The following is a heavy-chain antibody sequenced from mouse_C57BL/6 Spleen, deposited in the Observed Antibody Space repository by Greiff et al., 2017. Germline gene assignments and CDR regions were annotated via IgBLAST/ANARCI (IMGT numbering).Heavy chain of an antibody. D-gene: IGHD1-1*01. CDR3: ARLLRFYFDY. CDR2: IYPGSGNT. J-gene: IGHJ2*01. Sequence: VQRVESGPELVKPGASVKISCKASGYSFTSYYIHWVKQRPGQGLEWIGWIYPGSGNTKYNEKFKGKATLTADTSSSTAYMQLSSLTSEDSAVYYCARLLRFYFDYWGQGTTLTVSS. V-gene: IGHV1-66*01. CDR1: GYSFTSYY.